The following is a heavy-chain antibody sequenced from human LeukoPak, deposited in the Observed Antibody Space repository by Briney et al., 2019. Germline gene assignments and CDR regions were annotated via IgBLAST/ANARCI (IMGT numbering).Heavy chain of an antibody. CDR3: AKLAREYCSSTSCPNWFDP. CDR1: GFTFSTYA. CDR2: ISGSGGST. J-gene: IGHJ5*02. Sequence: GGSLRLSCAASGFTFSTYAMTWVRQAPGKGPEWVSAISGSGGSTYYADSVKGRFTISRDNSKNTLYLQMNSLRAEDTAVYYCAKLAREYCSSTSCPNWFDPWGQGTLVTVSS. D-gene: IGHD2-2*01. V-gene: IGHV3-23*01.